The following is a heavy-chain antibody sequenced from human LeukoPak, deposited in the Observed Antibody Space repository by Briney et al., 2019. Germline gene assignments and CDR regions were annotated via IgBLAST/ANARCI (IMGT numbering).Heavy chain of an antibody. J-gene: IGHJ4*02. CDR1: GGSISSYY. D-gene: IGHD3-10*01. Sequence: SETLSLTCTVSGGSISSYYWGWIRQPPGKGLEWIGSIYYSGSTNYNPSLESRVTISVDKSKNQFSLKLSSVTAADTAVYYCARGVVRGGGVDYWGQGTLVTVSS. CDR2: IYYSGST. CDR3: ARGVVRGGGVDY. V-gene: IGHV4-39*07.